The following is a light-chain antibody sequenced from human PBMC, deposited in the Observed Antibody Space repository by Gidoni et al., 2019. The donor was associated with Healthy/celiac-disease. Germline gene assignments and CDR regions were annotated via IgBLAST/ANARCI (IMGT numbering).Light chain of an antibody. CDR2: VAS. Sequence: EIVLTQSPATLSLSPGERATLSCRASQSVSSYLAWYQQKPGQAPRLLIYVASNRATGIPARFSGSGSGTDFTLTISSLEPEDFAVYYCQQRSNWPRGGITFGPGTKVDIK. J-gene: IGKJ3*01. CDR3: QQRSNWPRGGIT. V-gene: IGKV3-11*01. CDR1: QSVSSY.